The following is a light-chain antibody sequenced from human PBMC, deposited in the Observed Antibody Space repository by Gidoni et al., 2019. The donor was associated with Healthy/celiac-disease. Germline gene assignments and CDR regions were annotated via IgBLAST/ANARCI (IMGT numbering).Light chain of an antibody. J-gene: IGKJ3*01. CDR1: QSVSSY. CDR2: DAS. Sequence: ELVLTQSPATLSLSPGESATPSCRASQSVSSYLAWYQQKPGQAPRLLIYDASNRATGIPARFSGSGSGTDFTLTISSLEPEDFAVYYCQQRSNWLFTFGPGTKVDIK. V-gene: IGKV3-11*01. CDR3: QQRSNWLFT.